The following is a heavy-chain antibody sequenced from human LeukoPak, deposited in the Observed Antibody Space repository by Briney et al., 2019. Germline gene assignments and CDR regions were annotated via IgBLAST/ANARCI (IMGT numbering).Heavy chain of an antibody. Sequence: SETLSLTCAVSGGSISSSNWWSWVRQPPRKGLEWIGEIYHSGSTNYNPSLKSRVTISVDKSKNHFSLKLSSVTAADTAVYYCARLGDSSGYYAFDYWGQGTLVTVSS. D-gene: IGHD3-22*01. V-gene: IGHV4-4*02. J-gene: IGHJ4*02. CDR2: IYHSGST. CDR3: ARLGDSSGYYAFDY. CDR1: GGSISSSNW.